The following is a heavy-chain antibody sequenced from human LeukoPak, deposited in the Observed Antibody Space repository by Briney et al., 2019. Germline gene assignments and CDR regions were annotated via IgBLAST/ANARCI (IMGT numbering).Heavy chain of an antibody. V-gene: IGHV1-24*01. CDR1: GYTLTELS. CDR3: ATDFGEAMVRGVITPGAFDY. Sequence: GASVKVSRKVSGYTLTELSMHWVRQAPGKGLEWMGGFDPEDGETIYAQKFQGRVTMTEDTSTDTAYMELSSLRSEDTAVYYCATDFGEAMVRGVITPGAFDYWGQGTLVTVSS. CDR2: FDPEDGET. D-gene: IGHD3-10*01. J-gene: IGHJ4*02.